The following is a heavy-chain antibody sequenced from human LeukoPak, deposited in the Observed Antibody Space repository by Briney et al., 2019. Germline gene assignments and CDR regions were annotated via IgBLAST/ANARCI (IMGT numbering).Heavy chain of an antibody. D-gene: IGHD4-17*01. V-gene: IGHV3-53*01. J-gene: IGHJ4*02. CDR1: GFTVSSIY. Sequence: PGGSLRLSCVASGFTVSSIYMSWVRQAPGKGLEYVSFMYSGGSTFYADSVKGRFTISRDNSKNTLHLQMNSLRADDTAIYYCATARRHDYGDYGGAFDNWGQGILVTVSS. CDR3: ATARRHDYGDYGGAFDN. CDR2: MYSGGST.